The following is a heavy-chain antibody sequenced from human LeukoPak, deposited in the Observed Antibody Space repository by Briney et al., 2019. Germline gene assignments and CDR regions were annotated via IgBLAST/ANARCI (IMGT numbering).Heavy chain of an antibody. CDR3: ARCYYGSGSFGY. J-gene: IGHJ4*02. D-gene: IGHD3-10*01. Sequence: SETLSLTCTVSGGSISSYYWSWIRQPPGKGLEWIGYTYYSGSTNYNPSLKSRVTISVDTSKNQFSLKLSSVTAADTAVYYCARCYYGSGSFGYWGQGTLVTVSS. CDR2: TYYSGST. V-gene: IGHV4-59*01. CDR1: GGSISSYY.